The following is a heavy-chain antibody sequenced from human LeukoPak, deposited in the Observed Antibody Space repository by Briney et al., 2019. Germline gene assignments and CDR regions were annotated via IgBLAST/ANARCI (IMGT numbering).Heavy chain of an antibody. CDR1: GGSISSSNW. Sequence: SGTLSLTCAVSGGSISSSNWWSWVRQPPGKGLEWIGYIYYSGSTNYNPSLKSRVTISVDTSKNQFSLKLSSATAADTAVYYCARDGSSPSLRDYYYMDVWGKGTTVTVSS. J-gene: IGHJ6*03. CDR2: IYYSGST. CDR3: ARDGSSPSLRDYYYMDV. D-gene: IGHD6-13*01. V-gene: IGHV4-4*02.